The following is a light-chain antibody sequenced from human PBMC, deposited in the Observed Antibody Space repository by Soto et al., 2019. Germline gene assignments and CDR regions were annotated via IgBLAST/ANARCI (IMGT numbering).Light chain of an antibody. CDR3: QQSYSTPIT. CDR1: QSISSY. CDR2: AAS. V-gene: IGKV1-39*01. Sequence: DIQMTQSPSSLSASVGDRVTITCRASQSISSYLNWYQQKPGKAPKLLIYAASSLQSGVPSRFSGSGSGTDFTHTISSLQPEDFATYYCQQSYSTPITFGQGTQLEIK. J-gene: IGKJ5*01.